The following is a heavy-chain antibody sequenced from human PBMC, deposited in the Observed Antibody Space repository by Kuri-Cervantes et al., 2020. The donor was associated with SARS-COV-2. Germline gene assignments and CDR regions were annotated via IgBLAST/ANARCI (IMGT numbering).Heavy chain of an antibody. D-gene: IGHD2-2*02. CDR1: GFTFSSYS. Sequence: GESLKISCAASGFTFSSYSMNWVRQAPGKGLEWVSSISSSSSYIYYADSVKGRFTISRDNAKNSLYLQMNSLRAEDTAAYYCARELAVLSVPAAIFEGGPDWFDPWGQGTLVTVSS. CDR3: ARELAVLSVPAAIFEGGPDWFDP. V-gene: IGHV3-21*01. CDR2: ISSSSSYI. J-gene: IGHJ5*02.